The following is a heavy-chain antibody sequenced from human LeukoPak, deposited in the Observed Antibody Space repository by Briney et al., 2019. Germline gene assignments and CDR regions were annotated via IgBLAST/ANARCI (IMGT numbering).Heavy chain of an antibody. Sequence: SVKVSCKASGYTFTSYDISWVRQAPGQGLEWMGGIIPIFGTANYAQKFQGRVTITADESTSTAYMELSSLRSEDTAVYYCARAGRMATITSYFDYWGQGTLVTVSS. CDR3: ARAGRMATITSYFDY. J-gene: IGHJ4*02. CDR2: IIPIFGTA. V-gene: IGHV1-69*13. CDR1: GYTFTSYD. D-gene: IGHD5-24*01.